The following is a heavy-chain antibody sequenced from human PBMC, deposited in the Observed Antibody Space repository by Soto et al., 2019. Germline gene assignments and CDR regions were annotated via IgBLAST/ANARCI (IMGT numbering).Heavy chain of an antibody. D-gene: IGHD2-8*01. Sequence: PGESLKISCNGSGYSFTSYWISWVRQMPGKGLEWMGRIDPSDSYTNYSPSFQGHVTISADKSISTAYLQWSSLKASDTAMYYCARQGMELYHAQAFRFDPWGQGTLVTVSS. CDR2: IDPSDSYT. V-gene: IGHV5-10-1*01. CDR3: ARQGMELYHAQAFRFDP. CDR1: GYSFTSYW. J-gene: IGHJ5*02.